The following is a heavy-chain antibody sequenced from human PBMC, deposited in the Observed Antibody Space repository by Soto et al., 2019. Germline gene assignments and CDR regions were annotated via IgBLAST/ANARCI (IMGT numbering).Heavy chain of an antibody. V-gene: IGHV5-10-1*01. CDR2: IDPSDSQT. Sequence: PGGSLKISCNGSGYSFAGYWITWVRQKPWKGLEWMGRIDPSDSQTYCSPSFRGHVTISVTKSITTVFLQWSSLRASDTAMYYCARQIYDSDTGPNFQYYFDSWGQGTPVTVSS. CDR1: GYSFAGYW. CDR3: ARQIYDSDTGPNFQYYFDS. D-gene: IGHD3-22*01. J-gene: IGHJ4*02.